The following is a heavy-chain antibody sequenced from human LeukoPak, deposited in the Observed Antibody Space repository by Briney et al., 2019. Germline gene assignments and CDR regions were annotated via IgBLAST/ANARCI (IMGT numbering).Heavy chain of an antibody. CDR1: GYTFTNYP. CDR2: INTKTGNP. J-gene: IGHJ4*02. CDR3: ARGGYSRGQGSPFDY. D-gene: IGHD6-19*01. Sequence: ASVKVSCEASGYTFTNYPMIWVRQAPGEGLEWMGWINTKTGNPTYAQGFTGRFVFSLDTSVSTAYLQISGLKAEDTAVYYCARGGYSRGQGSPFDYWGQGTLVTVS. V-gene: IGHV7-4-1*02.